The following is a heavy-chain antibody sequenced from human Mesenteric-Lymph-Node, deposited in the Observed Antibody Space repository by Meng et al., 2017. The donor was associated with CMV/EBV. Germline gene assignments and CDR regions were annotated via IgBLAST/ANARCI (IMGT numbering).Heavy chain of an antibody. D-gene: IGHD3-10*01. V-gene: IGHV4-4*02. CDR1: GDSSGSGSW. J-gene: IGHJ4*02. CDR3: ASRNLGSFDY. Sequence: LAGAVSGDSSGSGSWWSWVGQPPGKGLEWIGEIYYTGSTNYYPSLKSRVTISVDKSKNQFSLKVSSVTAADTAVYYCASRNLGSFDYWGQGTLVTVSS. CDR2: IYYTGST.